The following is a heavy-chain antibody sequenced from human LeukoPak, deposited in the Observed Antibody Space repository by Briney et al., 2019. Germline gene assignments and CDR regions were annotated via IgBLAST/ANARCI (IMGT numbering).Heavy chain of an antibody. D-gene: IGHD3-3*01. CDR1: GFTFSDYS. CDR3: TRVGKFFWDFDY. CDR2: IRSKGYGATT. Sequence: PGGSLRLSCAASGFTFSDYSMSWFRQAPGKGLEWVGFIRSKGYGATTEYAASVRGRFTISRDDYKNIAYLQMNSLKTEDTALYYCTRVGKFFWDFDYWGQGTLVTVSS. V-gene: IGHV3-49*03. J-gene: IGHJ4*02.